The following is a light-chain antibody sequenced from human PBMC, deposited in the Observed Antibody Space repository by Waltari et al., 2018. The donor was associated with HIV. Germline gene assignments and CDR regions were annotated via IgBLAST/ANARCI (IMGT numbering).Light chain of an antibody. J-gene: IGLJ7*01. CDR3: AAWDDSLSGAV. V-gene: IGLV1-47*01. CDR2: RNN. Sequence: QSVLTPPPSASGPPVQRATISCSGRRSHIGSTYVSWYQQSPGTAPKLLIYRNNQRPAGVPDRVSGSKSGTSASLAISGLRSEDEADYYCAAWDDSLSGAVFGGGTQLTVL. CDR1: RSHIGSTY.